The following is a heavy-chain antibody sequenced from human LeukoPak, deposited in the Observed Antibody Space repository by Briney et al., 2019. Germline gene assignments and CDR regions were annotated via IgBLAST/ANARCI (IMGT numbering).Heavy chain of an antibody. CDR1: GGSFSGYY. Sequence: SETLSLTCAVYGGSFSGYYWSWIRQPPGKGLEWIGEINHSGSTNYNPSLKSRVTISVDTSKNQFSLKLSSVTAADTAVYYCARHRRRDYGSGSYYRGGYWGQGTLVTVSS. V-gene: IGHV4-34*01. CDR2: INHSGST. D-gene: IGHD3-10*01. J-gene: IGHJ4*02. CDR3: ARHRRRDYGSGSYYRGGY.